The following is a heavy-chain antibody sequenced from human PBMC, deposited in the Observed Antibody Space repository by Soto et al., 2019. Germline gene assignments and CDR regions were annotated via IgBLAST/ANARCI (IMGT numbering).Heavy chain of an antibody. CDR2: ISHSCNI. J-gene: IGHJ1*01. CDR1: GGSLSGCGYS. CDR3: ARSAGARYSGTTPKYFQH. D-gene: IGHD1-26*01. Sequence: QVQLQESGSGLLKPSQTLSLNCAVSGGSLSGCGYSWSCLRQPPGMGLDWMGDISHSCNISYTPSLDSRVTLSLDRSMYLFSMKLSAVTAADTAVYYCARSAGARYSGTTPKYFQHLGKGTLVTVSS. V-gene: IGHV4-30-2*01.